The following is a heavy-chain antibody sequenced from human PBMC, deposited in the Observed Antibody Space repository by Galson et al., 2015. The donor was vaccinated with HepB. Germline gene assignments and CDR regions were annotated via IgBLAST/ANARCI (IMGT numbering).Heavy chain of an antibody. CDR1: GFTFSSYS. V-gene: IGHV3-48*02. CDR2: ISSSSSTI. J-gene: IGHJ4*02. Sequence: SLRLSCAASGFTFSSYSMNWVRQAPGRGLEWVSYISSSSSTIYYADSVKGRFTISRDNAKNSLYLQMNSLRDEDTAVYYCARDRDYGDYGAPFDYWGQGTLVTVSS. CDR3: ARDRDYGDYGAPFDY. D-gene: IGHD4-17*01.